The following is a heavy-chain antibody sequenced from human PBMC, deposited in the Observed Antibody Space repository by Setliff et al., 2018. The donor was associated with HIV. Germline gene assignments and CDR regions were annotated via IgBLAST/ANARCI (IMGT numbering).Heavy chain of an antibody. V-gene: IGHV1-46*01. CDR1: GYTFTTYG. J-gene: IGHJ4*02. Sequence: EASVKVSCKASGYTFTTYGITWVRQAPGQGLEWMGLINPSGGKTSYAKKFQGRLTMTRDTSTSTVYMELSSLRSEDTAVYYCAREVHHAAYYFDYWGQGTLVTVSS. CDR2: INPSGGKT. D-gene: IGHD2-2*01. CDR3: AREVHHAAYYFDY.